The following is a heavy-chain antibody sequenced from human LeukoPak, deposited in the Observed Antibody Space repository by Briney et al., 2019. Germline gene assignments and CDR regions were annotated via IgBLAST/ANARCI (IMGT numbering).Heavy chain of an antibody. J-gene: IGHJ4*02. CDR3: ARDRGSSSWYYFDY. D-gene: IGHD6-13*01. Sequence: GGSLRLSCAASGFTFSSYAMHWVRQAPGKGLEWVAVISYDGSNKYYADSVKGRFTISRDNSKNTLYLQMNSLRAEDTAVYYRARDRGSSSWYYFDYWGQGTLVTVSS. CDR2: ISYDGSNK. CDR1: GFTFSSYA. V-gene: IGHV3-30*04.